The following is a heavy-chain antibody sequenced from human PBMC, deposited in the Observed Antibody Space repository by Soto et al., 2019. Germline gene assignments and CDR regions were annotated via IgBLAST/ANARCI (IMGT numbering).Heavy chain of an antibody. J-gene: IGHJ4*02. V-gene: IGHV4-59*01. Sequence: QVQLQESGPGLVKPSETLSLTCTVSGGSISSYYWSWIRQPPGKGLEWIGYIYYSGSTNYNPSLKRRVTISVDTSKNQFSLKLSAVTAADAAVYYCARVASGYAIDYWGQGTLVTVSS. CDR3: ARVASGYAIDY. CDR2: IYYSGST. D-gene: IGHD5-12*01. CDR1: GGSISSYY.